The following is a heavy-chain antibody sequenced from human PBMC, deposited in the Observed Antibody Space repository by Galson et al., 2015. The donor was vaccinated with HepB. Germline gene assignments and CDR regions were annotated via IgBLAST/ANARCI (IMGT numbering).Heavy chain of an antibody. Sequence: SLRLSCAASGFTFSSYEMNWVRQAPGKGLEWVSYFSSSGSTIYYADSVKGRFTISRDNAKNSLYLQMISLRAEDTAVYYCARGGYSDSHAYFDYWGQGTLVTVSS. CDR3: ARGGYSDSHAYFDY. V-gene: IGHV3-48*03. J-gene: IGHJ4*02. CDR1: GFTFSSYE. CDR2: FSSSGSTI. D-gene: IGHD3-16*01.